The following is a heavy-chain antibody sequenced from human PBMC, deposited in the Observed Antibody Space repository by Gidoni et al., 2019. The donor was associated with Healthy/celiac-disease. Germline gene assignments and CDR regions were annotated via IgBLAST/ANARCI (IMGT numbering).Heavy chain of an antibody. V-gene: IGHV3-23*01. J-gene: IGHJ6*02. Sequence: EVQLLESGGGLVQPGGSLRLSCAASGFTFSSSSISWVRQSPGKGLEGVSAIRGSGGSTYYADSVKGRFTISRDNSKNTLYLQMNSLRAEDTAVYYCAKVALIAAAGRYYYYYYGMDVWGQGTTVTVSS. CDR2: IRGSGGST. CDR3: AKVALIAAAGRYYYYYYGMDV. CDR1: GFTFSSSS. D-gene: IGHD6-13*01.